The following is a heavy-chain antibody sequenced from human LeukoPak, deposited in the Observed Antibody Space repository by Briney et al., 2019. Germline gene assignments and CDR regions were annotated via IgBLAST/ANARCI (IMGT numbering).Heavy chain of an antibody. CDR1: LFTFRGYW. V-gene: IGHV3-7*05. CDR3: ARASRRIFEY. Sequence: PGSSLRLSCAASLFTFRGYWVNLVREATGKVQAGMANMRQGGIEKYYVDGVRDRFAISRDNAKNSLSLQMNSLRAEDTAVYYCARASRRIFEYWGQGTLVTVSS. CDR2: MRQGGIEK. D-gene: IGHD2/OR15-2a*01. J-gene: IGHJ4*02.